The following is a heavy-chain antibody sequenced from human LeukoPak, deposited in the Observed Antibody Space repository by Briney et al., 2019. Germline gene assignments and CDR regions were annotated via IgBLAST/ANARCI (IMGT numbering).Heavy chain of an antibody. CDR1: GGSISSYY. D-gene: IGHD1-26*01. CDR3: ARGGAPTELNWFDP. CDR2: IYYSGST. Sequence: SETLSLTCTVSGGSISSYYWSWIRQPPGKGLEWIGYIYYSGSTNYNPSLKSRVTISVDTSKNQFSLKLSSVTAADTAVYYCARGGAPTELNWFDPWGQGTLVTVSS. V-gene: IGHV4-59*01. J-gene: IGHJ5*02.